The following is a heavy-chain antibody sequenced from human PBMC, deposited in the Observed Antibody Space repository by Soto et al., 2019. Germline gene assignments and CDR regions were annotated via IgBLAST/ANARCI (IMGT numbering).Heavy chain of an antibody. CDR1: GGSFSGYY. CDR3: ARGQGTIFGVVIRYGMDV. V-gene: IGHV4-34*01. Sequence: SETLSLTCAVYGGSFSGYYWSWIRQPPGKGLEWIGAINHSGSTKYNPSLKSRVTISVDTSKNPFSLKLSSVTAADTAVYYCARGQGTIFGVVIRYGMDVWGQGTTVTVSS. CDR2: INHSGST. D-gene: IGHD3-3*01. J-gene: IGHJ6*02.